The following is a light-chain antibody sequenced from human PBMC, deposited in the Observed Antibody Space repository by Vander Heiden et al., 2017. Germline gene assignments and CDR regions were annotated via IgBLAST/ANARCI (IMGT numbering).Light chain of an antibody. J-gene: IGKJ2*01. V-gene: IGKV1-5*03. CDR2: KAS. Sequence: IHMTQSPSTLSAAVGDRVTITGRGSQSISNWLAWYQQKSGKAPKLLIYKASSLESGVPSRFSGSGSGTEFTLTISSLQPDDLATYYCQQYSSHSPYTFGQGTKLEIK. CDR3: QQYSSHSPYT. CDR1: QSISNW.